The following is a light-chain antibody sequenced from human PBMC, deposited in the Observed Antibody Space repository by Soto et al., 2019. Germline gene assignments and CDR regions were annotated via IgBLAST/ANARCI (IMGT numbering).Light chain of an antibody. J-gene: IGKJ4*01. CDR2: DAS. CDR3: QQRSNWPLT. Sequence: EIVMTQSPATLSVSPGERATLSCRSSQSFSSSYLAWYQQKPGQAPRLLIYDASNRATGIPARFSGSGSGTDFTLTISSLEPEDFAVYYCQQRSNWPLTFGGGTKVDI. CDR1: QSFSSSY. V-gene: IGKV3-11*01.